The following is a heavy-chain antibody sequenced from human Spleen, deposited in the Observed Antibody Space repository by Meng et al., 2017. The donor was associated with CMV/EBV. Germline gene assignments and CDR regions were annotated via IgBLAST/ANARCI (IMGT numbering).Heavy chain of an antibody. CDR3: ARAGVGSYDSSGYYPH. D-gene: IGHD3-22*01. V-gene: IGHV3-21*01. Sequence: SGFPFSSYSMNWVRPAPGKGLEWVSSISSSSSYIYYADSVKGRFTISRDNAKNSLYLQMNSLRAEDTAVYYCARAGVGSYDSSGYYPHWGQGTLVTVSS. CDR2: ISSSSSYI. J-gene: IGHJ4*02. CDR1: GFPFSSYS.